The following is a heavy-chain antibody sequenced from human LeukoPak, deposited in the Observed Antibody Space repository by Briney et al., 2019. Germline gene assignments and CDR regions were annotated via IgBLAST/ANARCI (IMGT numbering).Heavy chain of an antibody. CDR3: ARTLWFGELLAYPFDF. CDR2: IYPGDSDT. V-gene: IGHV5-51*01. D-gene: IGHD3-10*01. CDR1: GYSFTTYW. J-gene: IGHJ4*02. Sequence: GESLKVSCKGSGYSFTTYWIGRVRQMPGKGLEWMGIIYPGDSDTRYSPSFQGQVTISADKSISTAYLQWSSLKASDTAMYFCARTLWFGELLAYPFDFWGQGTLVTVSS.